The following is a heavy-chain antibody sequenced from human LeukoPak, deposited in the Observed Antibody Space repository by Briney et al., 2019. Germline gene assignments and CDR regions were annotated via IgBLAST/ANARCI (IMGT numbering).Heavy chain of an antibody. V-gene: IGHV4-34*01. J-gene: IGHJ3*02. CDR2: INHSGST. CDR1: GGSFSGYY. CDR3: ARDSYYDYVWGSYRYEAFDI. D-gene: IGHD3-16*02. Sequence: PSETLSLTCAVYGGSFSGYYWSWIRQPPGKGLEWIGEINHSGSTNYNPSLKSRVTISVDTSKNQFSLKLSSVTAADTAVYYCARDSYYDYVWGSYRYEAFDIWGQGTMVTVSS.